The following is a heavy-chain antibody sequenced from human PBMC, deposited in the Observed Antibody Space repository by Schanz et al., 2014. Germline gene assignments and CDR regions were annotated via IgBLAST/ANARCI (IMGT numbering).Heavy chain of an antibody. CDR3: AKELRPGTERPRGNFDY. Sequence: QVQLVQSGAEVKKPGASVKLSCKASGYTFTNYYIHWVRQAPGQGLEWMGRIYLSDGSTRYAQKFQGRVTVTRDTSTTTVYMDLSSLISEDTAVYYCAKELRPGTERPRGNFDYWGQGTLVTVSS. V-gene: IGHV1-46*01. CDR2: IYLSDGST. CDR1: GYTFTNYY. J-gene: IGHJ4*02. D-gene: IGHD1-7*01.